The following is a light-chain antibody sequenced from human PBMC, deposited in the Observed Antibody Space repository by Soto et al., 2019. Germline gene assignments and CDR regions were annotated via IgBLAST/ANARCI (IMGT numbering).Light chain of an antibody. CDR1: QDIRSD. Sequence: AIQMTQSPSSLSASVGDRVTVTCRASQDIRSDVDWYQQKPGQAPKVLMYAASRLHSGVPSRFSGSGSGTNFVLTISSLQPEDVATYYCLQNNNYPLTFGGGTKVDIK. CDR2: AAS. CDR3: LQNNNYPLT. V-gene: IGKV1-6*01. J-gene: IGKJ4*01.